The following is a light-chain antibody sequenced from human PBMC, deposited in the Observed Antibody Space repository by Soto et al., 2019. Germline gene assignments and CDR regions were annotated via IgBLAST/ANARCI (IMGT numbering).Light chain of an antibody. CDR2: EVN. J-gene: IGLJ2*01. V-gene: IGLV2-14*01. Sequence: QSVLTQPASVSGSPGQSITISCTGTSSDVGGYKYVSWYQQHPDKAPKLLIYEVNNRPSGVSDRFSGSKSGNTASLTISGLQAEDEADYYCISYTGRSTPLFGGGTKLT. CDR3: ISYTGRSTPL. CDR1: SSDVGGYKY.